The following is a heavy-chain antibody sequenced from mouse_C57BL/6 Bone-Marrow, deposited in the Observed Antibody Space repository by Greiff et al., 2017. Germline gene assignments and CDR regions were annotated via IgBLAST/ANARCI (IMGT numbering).Heavy chain of an antibody. CDR2: INPSNGGT. CDR3: ARQDKSIYYYYY. D-gene: IGHD1-1*01. J-gene: IGHJ2*01. V-gene: IGHV1-53*01. CDR1: GYTFTSYW. Sequence: QVQLKQPGTELVKPGASVKLSCKASGYTFTSYWMHWVKQRPGQGLEWIGNINPSNGGTNYNEKFKSKATLTVDKSSSTAYMQLSSLTSEDSAVYYCARQDKSIYYYYYWGQGTTLTVSS.